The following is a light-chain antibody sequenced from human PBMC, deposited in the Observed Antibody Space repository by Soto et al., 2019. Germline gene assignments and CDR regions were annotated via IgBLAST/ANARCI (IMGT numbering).Light chain of an antibody. CDR1: QSISGNY. Sequence: EVVLTQSPGTLSFSPTEGVNLXSRPSQSISGNYLAWYQHKPGQAPRLLISGTYTRATGIPDRFSGRGSGTDFSPTISRLEPGDFAVYYCQHYGDSLSITFGQGTRLEIK. CDR2: GTY. J-gene: IGKJ5*01. V-gene: IGKV3-20*01. CDR3: QHYGDSLSIT.